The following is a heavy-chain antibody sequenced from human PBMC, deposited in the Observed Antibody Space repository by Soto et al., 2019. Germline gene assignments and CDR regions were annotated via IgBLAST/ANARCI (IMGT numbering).Heavy chain of an antibody. CDR2: IYYSGST. J-gene: IGHJ4*02. D-gene: IGHD2-15*01. V-gene: IGHV4-59*08. CDR3: ARHAVVAATPDFDY. Sequence: PSETLSLTCTVSGGSISSYYWSWIRQPPGKGLEWIGYIYYSGSTNYNPSLKSRVTISVDTSKNQFSLKLSSVTAADTAVYYCARHAVVAATPDFDYWGQGTLFTVSS. CDR1: GGSISSYY.